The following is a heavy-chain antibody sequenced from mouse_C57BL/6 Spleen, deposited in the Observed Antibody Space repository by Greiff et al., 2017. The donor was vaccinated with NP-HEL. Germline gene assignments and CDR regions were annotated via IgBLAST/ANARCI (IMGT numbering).Heavy chain of an antibody. CDR3: ARCGAAQATPYYYAMDY. Sequence: EVKLMESGAELVKPGASVKLSCTASGFNIKDYYMHWVKQRTEQGLEWIGRIDPEDGETKYAPKFQGKATTTADTSSNTAYLQLSSLTSEDTAVYYCARCGAAQATPYYYAMDYWGQGTSVTVSS. CDR1: GFNIKDYY. CDR2: IDPEDGET. D-gene: IGHD3-2*02. J-gene: IGHJ4*01. V-gene: IGHV14-2*01.